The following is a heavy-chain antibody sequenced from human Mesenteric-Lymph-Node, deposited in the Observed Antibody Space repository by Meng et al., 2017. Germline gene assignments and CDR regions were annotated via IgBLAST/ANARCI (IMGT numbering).Heavy chain of an antibody. D-gene: IGHD2-15*01. J-gene: IGHJ4*02. CDR3: ARVATTRGYCSGGSCYYFDY. Sequence: ASVKVSCKASGYTFTDYYLHWVRQAPGQGLEWMGIINPSGGSTSYAQKFQGRVTMTRDTSTSTVYMELSSLRSDDTAVYYCARVATTRGYCSGGSCYYFDYWGQGTLVTVSS. V-gene: IGHV1-46*01. CDR2: INPSGGST. CDR1: GYTFTDYY.